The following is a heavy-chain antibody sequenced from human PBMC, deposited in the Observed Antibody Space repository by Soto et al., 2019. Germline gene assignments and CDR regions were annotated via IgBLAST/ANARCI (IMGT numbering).Heavy chain of an antibody. CDR2: IYYSGST. CDR3: ARVRWEMYNWFDP. Sequence: QVQLQESGPGLVKPSETLSLTCTVSGGSISSYYWSWIRQPPGKGLEWIGYIYYSGSTNYNPSLKSRVTIPVDTSKNQFSLKLSSVTAADTAVYYCARVRWEMYNWFDPWGQGTLVTVSS. D-gene: IGHD1-26*01. CDR1: GGSISSYY. V-gene: IGHV4-59*08. J-gene: IGHJ5*02.